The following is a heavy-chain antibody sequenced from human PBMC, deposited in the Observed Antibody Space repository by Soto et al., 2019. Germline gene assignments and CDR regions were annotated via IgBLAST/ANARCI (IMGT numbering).Heavy chain of an antibody. V-gene: IGHV3-21*01. CDR2: ISGDSIYI. CDR1: GFTFSSYS. Sequence: EVQVVQSGGGLVKPGGSLRLSCAASGFTFSSYSMTWVRLPPGKGLEWVSAISGDSIYIYYADSVRGRFTISRDNAKNSLFLKMNSLGVEDTAFYYGAREFKHGKPSAPDFWAQGALVTVPP. J-gene: IGHJ4*02. CDR3: AREFKHGKPSAPDF.